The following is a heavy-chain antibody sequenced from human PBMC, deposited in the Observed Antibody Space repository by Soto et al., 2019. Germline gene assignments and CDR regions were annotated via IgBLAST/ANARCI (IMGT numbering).Heavy chain of an antibody. CDR1: GGSFSGYY. CDR3: ARDLKEYCSDGKCNWFDP. Sequence: SETLSLTCAVYGGSFSGYYWNWIRQPPGKGLEWIGEINHSGSTNYNPSLKSRVTISVDTSKNQFSLKLSSVTAADTAVYYCARDLKEYCSDGKCNWFDPWGQGTLVTVSS. V-gene: IGHV4-34*01. CDR2: INHSGST. D-gene: IGHD2-15*01. J-gene: IGHJ5*02.